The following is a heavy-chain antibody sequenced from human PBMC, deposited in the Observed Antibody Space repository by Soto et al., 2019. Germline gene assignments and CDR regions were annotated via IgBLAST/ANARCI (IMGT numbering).Heavy chain of an antibody. D-gene: IGHD4-17*01. CDR3: AKDYDYGDSLPFDY. V-gene: IGHV3-23*01. CDR1: GFSFTNYG. J-gene: IGHJ4*02. Sequence: EVQLSEAGGGLVQPGGSLRLSCAASGFSFTNYGMSWVRQAPGKGLEWLSAIIGNGDTAYYADSVRGRFTISRDNSKNTLYLQLDDLGAEDTAIYYCAKDYDYGDSLPFDYWGQGTLVTVSS. CDR2: IIGNGDTA.